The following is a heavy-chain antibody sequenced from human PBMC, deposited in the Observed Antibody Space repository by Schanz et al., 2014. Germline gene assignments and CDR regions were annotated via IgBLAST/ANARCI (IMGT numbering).Heavy chain of an antibody. Sequence: EVQLVESGGGLVQPGGSLRLSCTASGFTFSSHWMHWVRQDPGKGLVWVARINSVGSNTDYADSVTGRFTISRDNAKNTLYLQMNALRAEDTAVYVCVSQTGSPHYWGQGTLVTVSS. CDR2: INSVGSNT. CDR1: GFTFSSHW. D-gene: IGHD6-13*01. J-gene: IGHJ4*02. V-gene: IGHV3-74*02. CDR3: VSQTGSPHY.